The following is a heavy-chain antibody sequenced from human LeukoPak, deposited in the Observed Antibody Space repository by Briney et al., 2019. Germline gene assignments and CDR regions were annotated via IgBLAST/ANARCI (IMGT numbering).Heavy chain of an antibody. J-gene: IGHJ4*02. D-gene: IGHD3-3*02. CDR1: GFTFSTYT. CDR3: AKAAFSRTSYFDY. Sequence: GGSLRLSCTASGFTFSTYTMSWVRQAPGKGLEWVSAISGSGGNTYYADSVKGRFTISRDNSKNTLYLQMDSLRADDTAVYYCAKAAFSRTSYFDYWGQGTLVTASS. CDR2: ISGSGGNT. V-gene: IGHV3-23*01.